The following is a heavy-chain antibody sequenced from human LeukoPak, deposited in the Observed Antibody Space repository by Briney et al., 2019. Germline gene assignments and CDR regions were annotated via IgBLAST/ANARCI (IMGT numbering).Heavy chain of an antibody. J-gene: IGHJ3*02. CDR3: ARDGYASGCRPKYAFDI. CDR2: INQDGSEK. CDR1: GFTFSSYW. Sequence: PGGSLRLSCAVSGFTFSSYWMSWVRQAPGKGLEWVANINQDGSEKYYVDSVKGRFTISRDNAKNSLYLQMNSLRAEDTAVYYCARDGYASGCRPKYAFDIWGQGTMVTVSS. V-gene: IGHV3-7*01. D-gene: IGHD6-19*01.